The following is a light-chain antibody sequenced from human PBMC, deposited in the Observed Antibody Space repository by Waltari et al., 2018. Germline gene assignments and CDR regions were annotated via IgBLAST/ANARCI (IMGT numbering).Light chain of an antibody. CDR3: QQRANWPPLT. J-gene: IGKJ4*01. CDR2: GAS. CDR1: QSVYNF. V-gene: IGKV3-11*01. Sequence: EVVLTQSPATLSLSPGERATLSCRAGQSVYNFLAWYQQKPGQAPRLLIYGASQRATGIPARFSGSGSGTDFTLTISSLEPEDVAVYYCQQRANWPPLTFGGGTKVEIK.